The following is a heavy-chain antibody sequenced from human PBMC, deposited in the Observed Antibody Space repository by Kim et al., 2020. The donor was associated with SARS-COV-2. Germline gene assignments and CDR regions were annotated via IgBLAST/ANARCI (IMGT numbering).Heavy chain of an antibody. CDR3: ARRGLGYCSGGSCYSGLDY. V-gene: IGHV4-59*08. Sequence: KSRVPISVDTSKNQFSLKLSSVTAADTAVYYCARRGLGYCSGGSCYSGLDYWGQGTLVTVSS. D-gene: IGHD2-15*01. J-gene: IGHJ4*02.